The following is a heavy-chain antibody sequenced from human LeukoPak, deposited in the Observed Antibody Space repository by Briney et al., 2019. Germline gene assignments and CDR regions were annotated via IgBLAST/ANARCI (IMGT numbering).Heavy chain of an antibody. Sequence: ASVKVSCKTSGYTFTGYYMHWVRQAPGQGLEWMGWINPNSGGSNYAQKFQGRVTMTRDTSISTTYMELNSLRAEDTAVYYCARDNGNDYGANWGQGTMVTVSS. V-gene: IGHV1-2*02. CDR3: ARDNGNDYGAN. D-gene: IGHD4/OR15-4a*01. CDR2: INPNSGGS. CDR1: GYTFTGYY. J-gene: IGHJ3*01.